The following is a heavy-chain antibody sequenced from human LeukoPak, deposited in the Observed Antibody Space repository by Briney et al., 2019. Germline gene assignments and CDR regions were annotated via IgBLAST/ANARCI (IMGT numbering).Heavy chain of an antibody. D-gene: IGHD6-13*01. CDR2: IFWDDDK. V-gene: IGHV2-5*02. CDR1: GFSLSTSEVG. J-gene: IGHJ4*02. CDR3: AHRPGPGNIYSSSWYGAAFFDY. Sequence: SGPTLVNPTQTLTLTCTFPGFSLSTSEVGVGWIRQPSGKALEWLAVIFWDDDKRYSPSLQSRLTTTKDTSKNQVVLTMTNMDPLDTATYYCAHRPGPGNIYSSSWYGAAFFDYWGQGTLVTVSS.